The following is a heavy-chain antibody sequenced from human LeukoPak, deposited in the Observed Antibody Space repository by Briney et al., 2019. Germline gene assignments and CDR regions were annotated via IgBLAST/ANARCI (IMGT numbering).Heavy chain of an antibody. CDR3: AKDMISFNGEEDAFDI. Sequence: PGGSLRLSCTASGFPFHTYAMHWVRQAPGKGLEWVSGIGGGDTYFADSVWGRFTISRDDSKKMVHLEMNVLRAEDTAIYYCAKDMISFNGEEDAFDIWGRGTMVTVS. V-gene: IGHV3-23*01. CDR2: IGGGDT. D-gene: IGHD3-10*01. CDR1: GFPFHTYA. J-gene: IGHJ3*02.